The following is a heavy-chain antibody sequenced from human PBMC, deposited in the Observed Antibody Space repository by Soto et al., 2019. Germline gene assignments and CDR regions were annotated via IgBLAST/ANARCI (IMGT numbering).Heavy chain of an antibody. V-gene: IGHV5-51*01. CDR1: GYSFTSYW. CDR3: ARPKSTLAYCGGDCYHDAFDI. J-gene: IGHJ3*02. CDR2: IYPGDSDT. Sequence: GESLKISCKGSGYSFTSYWIGWVRQMPGKGLEWMGIIYPGDSDTRYSPSFQGQVTISADKSISTAYLQWSSLKASDTAMYYCARPKSTLAYCGGDCYHDAFDIWGQGTMVTVSS. D-gene: IGHD2-21*02.